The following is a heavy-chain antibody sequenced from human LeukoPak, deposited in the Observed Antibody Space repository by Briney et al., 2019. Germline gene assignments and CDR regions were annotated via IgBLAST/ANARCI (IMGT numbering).Heavy chain of an antibody. CDR1: GGSIIAYY. J-gene: IGHJ4*02. V-gene: IGHV4-4*07. CDR2: LHSSGET. D-gene: IGHD3-10*02. Sequence: SETLSLTCVVSGGSIIAYYWNWIRQPAGKGLEWIGRLHSSGETTSNPSLMSRATMSLDTSRNHFSLNLTSVTAADTAIYYCATMFGESSDFDHWGQGTLVTVSS. CDR3: ATMFGESSDFDH.